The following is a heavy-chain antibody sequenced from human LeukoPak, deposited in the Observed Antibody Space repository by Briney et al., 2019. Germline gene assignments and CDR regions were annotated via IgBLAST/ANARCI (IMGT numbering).Heavy chain of an antibody. V-gene: IGHV4-38-2*01. CDR1: GYSISSGYY. Sequence: PSETLSLTCAVSGYSISSGYYWGWIRQPPGKGLEWIGSIYHSGSTYYNPSLKSRVTISVDTSKNQFSLKLSSVTAADTAVYYCARQGLYYYDSSGPDAFDIWGQGTMFTVSS. D-gene: IGHD3-22*01. J-gene: IGHJ3*02. CDR2: IYHSGST. CDR3: ARQGLYYYDSSGPDAFDI.